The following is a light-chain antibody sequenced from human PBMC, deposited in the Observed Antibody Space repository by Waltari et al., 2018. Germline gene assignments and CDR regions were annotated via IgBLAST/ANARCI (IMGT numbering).Light chain of an antibody. CDR2: EDT. V-gene: IGLV1-51*02. CDR1: SSNIGNTY. J-gene: IGLJ7*01. Sequence: QSVLTQPPSVSAAPGQRVTISCSGGSSNIGNTYVSVSRQFPGTAPKLLIYEDTERPSGIPGRFSGSKSGTSATLDITGLQAGDEADYYCGTWDSSLSGAVFGGGTHLTVL. CDR3: GTWDSSLSGAV.